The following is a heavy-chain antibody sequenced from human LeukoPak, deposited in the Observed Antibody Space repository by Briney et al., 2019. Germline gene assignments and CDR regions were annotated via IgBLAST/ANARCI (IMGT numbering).Heavy chain of an antibody. CDR1: GFTFSSYS. J-gene: IGHJ4*02. CDR3: ARNPYGDYPFDY. D-gene: IGHD4-17*01. CDR2: ISFDASNK. V-gene: IGHV3-30*04. Sequence: PGGSLRLSCAASGFTFSSYSMQWVRQAPGKGLEWVAMISFDASNKYYAASVKGRFTISRNNSGDTLYLQLNSLRADDTAVYYCARNPYGDYPFDYCGQGTLVAVSS.